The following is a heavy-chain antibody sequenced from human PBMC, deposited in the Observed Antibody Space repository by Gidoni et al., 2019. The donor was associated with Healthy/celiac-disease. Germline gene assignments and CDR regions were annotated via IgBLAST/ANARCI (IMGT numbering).Heavy chain of an antibody. CDR1: GFTVSSNY. V-gene: IGHV3-66*01. CDR3: ARGVEMATTFDY. CDR2: IYSGGST. D-gene: IGHD1-1*01. Sequence: EVQLVESGGGLVQPGGSLRLSCAASGFTVSSNYMSWFRQAPGKGREWVSVIYSGGSTYYADSVKGRFTISRDNSKNTLYLQMNSRRAEDTAVYYCARGVEMATTFDYWGQGTLVTVSS. J-gene: IGHJ4*02.